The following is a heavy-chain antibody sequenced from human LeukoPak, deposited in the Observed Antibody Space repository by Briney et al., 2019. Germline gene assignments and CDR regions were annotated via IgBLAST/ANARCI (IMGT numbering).Heavy chain of an antibody. D-gene: IGHD6-6*01. CDR3: ARDRSIAAPGSYYYYYYMDV. CDR2: IIPILGIA. J-gene: IGHJ6*03. CDR1: GGTFSSYA. V-gene: IGHV1-69*04. Sequence: GSSVKVSCKASGGTFSSYAISWVRQAPGQGLEWMGRIIPILGIANYAQKFQGRVTITADESTSTAYMELSSLRSEDTAVYYCARDRSIAAPGSYYYYYYMDVWGKGTTVTVSS.